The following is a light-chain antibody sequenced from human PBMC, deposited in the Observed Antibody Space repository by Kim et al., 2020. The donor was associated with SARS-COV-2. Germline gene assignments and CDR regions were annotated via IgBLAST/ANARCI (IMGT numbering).Light chain of an antibody. CDR3: QQYNQWPPLT. CDR1: QSVGSN. V-gene: IGKV3-15*01. J-gene: IGKJ4*01. CDR2: GAS. Sequence: EIVMTQSPATLSVSPGERATLSCRASQSVGSNLAWFQQKPGQAPRLLIHGASTRATGIPARFTGSGAGTEFTLTISSLQSEDFAVYYCQQYNQWPPLTFGGGTKVEIK.